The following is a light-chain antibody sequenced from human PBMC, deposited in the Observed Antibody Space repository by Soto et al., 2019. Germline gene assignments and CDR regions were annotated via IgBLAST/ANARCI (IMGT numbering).Light chain of an antibody. V-gene: IGKV3-11*01. CDR2: DAS. CDR1: QSVSNY. J-gene: IGKJ5*01. CDR3: HQYNKWPPIT. Sequence: EIVLTQSPATLSLSPGERATLSCRASQSVSNYLAWYQQKPGQAPRLLVYDASNRATGIPARFSGSGSGTDFTLTISSLEPEDFAVYYCHQYNKWPPITFGQGTRLEIK.